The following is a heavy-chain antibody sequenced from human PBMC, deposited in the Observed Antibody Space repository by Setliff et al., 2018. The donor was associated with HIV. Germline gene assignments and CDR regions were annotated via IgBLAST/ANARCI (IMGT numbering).Heavy chain of an antibody. CDR1: GYTFTSYA. CDR3: ARGLWLGTFDL. V-gene: IGHV3-7*05. CDR2: INQDGSEK. Sequence: ASVKVSCKASGYTFTSYAMNWVRQAPGQGLEWVANINQDGSEKNYLDSVKGRFAISKDFAKRSVYLQMDNLRAEDTATYYCARGLWLGTFDLWGQGTLVTVSS. D-gene: IGHD6-19*01. J-gene: IGHJ5*02.